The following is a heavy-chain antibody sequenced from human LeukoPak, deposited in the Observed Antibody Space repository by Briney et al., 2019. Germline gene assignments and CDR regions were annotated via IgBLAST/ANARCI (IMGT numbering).Heavy chain of an antibody. J-gene: IGHJ4*02. Sequence: GASVKVSCKASGGTFSSYAISWVRQAPGQGLEWMGGIIPIFGTANYAQKFQGRVTITADESTSTAYMELSSLRSEDTAVYYCATLGIPYYYDSSGYHLDYWGQGTLVTVSS. CDR1: GGTFSSYA. D-gene: IGHD3-22*01. V-gene: IGHV1-69*13. CDR3: ATLGIPYYYDSSGYHLDY. CDR2: IIPIFGTA.